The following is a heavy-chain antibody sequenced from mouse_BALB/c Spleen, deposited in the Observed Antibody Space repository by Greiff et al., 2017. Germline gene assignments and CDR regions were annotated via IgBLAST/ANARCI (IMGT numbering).Heavy chain of an antibody. J-gene: IGHJ2*01. Sequence: QVQLQQSGPELVRPGASVKMSCKASGYTFTSYWMHWVKQRPGQGLEWIGMIDPSNSETRLNQKFKDKATLNVDKSSNTAYMQLSGLTSEDSAVYNWARGPYYYCSRHFDYWGQGTTLTVPS. CDR3: ARGPYYYCSRHFDY. D-gene: IGHD1-1*01. V-gene: IGHV1S127*01. CDR2: IDPSNSET. CDR1: GYTFTSYW.